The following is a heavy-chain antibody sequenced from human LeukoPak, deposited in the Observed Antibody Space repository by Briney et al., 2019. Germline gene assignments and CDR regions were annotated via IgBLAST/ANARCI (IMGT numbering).Heavy chain of an antibody. D-gene: IGHD1-20*01. CDR1: GFTFTSYA. CDR2: ITGSGDRT. Sequence: GGSLRLSCAASGFTFTSYAMSWVRQAPGKGLEWVSAITGSGDRTYYAASVKGRFTISRDNSKNTLYLYMSSLRAEDTAIYYCAKDRDSRDGYKDAFDIWGQGTMVTVSS. V-gene: IGHV3-23*01. CDR3: AKDRDSRDGYKDAFDI. J-gene: IGHJ3*02.